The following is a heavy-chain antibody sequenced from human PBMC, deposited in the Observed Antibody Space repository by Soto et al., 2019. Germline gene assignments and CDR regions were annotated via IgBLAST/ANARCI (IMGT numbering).Heavy chain of an antibody. D-gene: IGHD2-8*01. CDR3: ARVINGVWRYDWVDP. V-gene: IGHV4-59*01. Sequence: HVQLQASGPGLVRPSEILSLTCTGSGGSISGFYWSWILQPPGKRLEWIGYIYSGGYTYYNPSLESRVNTTVGTPKNLLCLETKSATAADTAVDYCARVINGVWRYDWVDPWCPGMLVTASS. CDR1: GGSISGFY. J-gene: IGHJ5*02. CDR2: IYSGGYT.